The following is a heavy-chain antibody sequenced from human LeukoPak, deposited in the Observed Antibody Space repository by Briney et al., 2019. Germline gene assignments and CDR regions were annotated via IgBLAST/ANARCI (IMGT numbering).Heavy chain of an antibody. CDR2: ISYDGSNK. J-gene: IGHJ4*02. V-gene: IGHV3-30*04. D-gene: IGHD6-19*01. CDR1: GFTFSSYA. CDR3: AKLSSGSSKSDY. Sequence: GGSLRLSCAASGFTFSSYAMHWVRQAPGKGLEWVAVISYDGSNKYYADSVKGRFTISRDNAKNSLYLQMNSLRAEDTALYYCAKLSSGSSKSDYWGQGTLVTVSS.